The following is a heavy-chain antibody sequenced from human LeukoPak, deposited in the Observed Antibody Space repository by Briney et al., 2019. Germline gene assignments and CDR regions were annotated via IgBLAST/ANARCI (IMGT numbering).Heavy chain of an antibody. D-gene: IGHD2/OR15-2a*01. CDR2: LSYTGKT. Sequence: SETLSLTCNVSGVSVSISHWNWIRQRPGKGLEWIGCLSYTGKTDYNPSLKSRVSISLGSSNNHFSLKLTSVTAADTAVYYCSEGYFEPFDHWGQGILVTVSS. V-gene: IGHV4-59*02. CDR1: GVSVSISH. J-gene: IGHJ4*02. CDR3: SEGYFEPFDH.